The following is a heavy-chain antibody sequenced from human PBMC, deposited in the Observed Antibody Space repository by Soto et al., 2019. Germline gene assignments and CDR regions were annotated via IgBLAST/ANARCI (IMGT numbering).Heavy chain of an antibody. CDR1: GFTFSGYG. CDR2: ISYDGGSK. CDR3: AKGGVFSISVVVDY. D-gene: IGHD6-6*01. J-gene: IGHJ4*02. Sequence: QVRLVDSGGGVVHPGRSLRLSCAASGFTFSGYGMHWVRQAPGKGLEWVAIISYDGGSKYYADSVKGRFTISRDNSQNTLYLQMDSLRVEDTAMYYCAKGGVFSISVVVDYCGQGTLVTVSS. V-gene: IGHV3-30*18.